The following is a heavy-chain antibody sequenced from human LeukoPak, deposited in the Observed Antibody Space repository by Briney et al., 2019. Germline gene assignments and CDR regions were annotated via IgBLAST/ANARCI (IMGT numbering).Heavy chain of an antibody. CDR2: ISSSSSYI. CDR3: AKDHASPL. Sequence: GGSLRLSCAASGFTFSSYSMNWVRQAPGKGLEWDSSISSSSSYIYYADSVKGRFTISRDNSKNTLYLQMNSLRAEDTAVYYCAKDHASPLWGQETLVTVSS. CDR1: GFTFSSYS. J-gene: IGHJ4*02. V-gene: IGHV3-21*04. D-gene: IGHD3-16*01.